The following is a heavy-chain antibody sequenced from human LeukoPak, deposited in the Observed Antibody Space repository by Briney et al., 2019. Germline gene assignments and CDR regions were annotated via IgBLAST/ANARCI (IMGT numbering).Heavy chain of an antibody. CDR2: KFYFGRT. J-gene: IGHJ2*01. D-gene: IGHD5-24*01. V-gene: IGHV4-39*01. CDR1: GDSVSSNCYY. CDR3: ASQRAGGYNYWYFDV. Sequence: PSQSLSLTSRVYGDSVSSNCYYWGWLRHPPGKGLEWFGRKFYFGRTYHNPSLTRRVTTSIDGSKNQFSMTLSAVTAADTVVYYCASQRAGGYNYWYFDVWGRGTLVTVSS.